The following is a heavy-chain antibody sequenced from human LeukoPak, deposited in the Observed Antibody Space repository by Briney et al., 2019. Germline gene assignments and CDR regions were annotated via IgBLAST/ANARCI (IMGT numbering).Heavy chain of an antibody. Sequence: QPGGSLRLSCAASGFTFSSYSMNWVRQAPGKGLEWLSYISSSSGTIYYADSVKGRFTISRDNAKNSLYLQMNSLRAEDTAVYYCARERGYSYGYSDYWGQETLVTVSS. CDR3: ARERGYSYGYSDY. D-gene: IGHD5-18*01. CDR2: ISSSSGTI. V-gene: IGHV3-48*04. CDR1: GFTFSSYS. J-gene: IGHJ4*02.